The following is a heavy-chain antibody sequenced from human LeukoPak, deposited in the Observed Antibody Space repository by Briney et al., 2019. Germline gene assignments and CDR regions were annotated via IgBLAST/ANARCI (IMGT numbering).Heavy chain of an antibody. CDR1: GFTVSSNY. Sequence: PGGSLRLSCAASGFTVSSNYMSWVRQAPGKGLEWVSVIYSGGSTYYADSVKGRFTISRDNSKNTLYLQMNSLRAEDTALYYCAGRRGYSYGSVDYWGQGTLVTVSS. CDR2: IYSGGST. V-gene: IGHV3-53*05. CDR3: AGRRGYSYGSVDY. D-gene: IGHD5-18*01. J-gene: IGHJ4*02.